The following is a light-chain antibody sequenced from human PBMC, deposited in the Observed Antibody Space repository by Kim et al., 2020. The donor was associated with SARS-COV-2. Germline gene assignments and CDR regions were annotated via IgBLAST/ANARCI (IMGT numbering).Light chain of an antibody. Sequence: QSALTQPPSVSGSPGQSITISCTGTSSDVGGYNYVSWYQQHPGKAPKLMIYDVSKRPSGVPNRFSGSKSGNTASLTISGLQAEDEADYYCNSYASSTTRVFGGGTKLTVL. CDR3: NSYASSTTRV. CDR1: SSDVGGYNY. CDR2: DVS. V-gene: IGLV2-11*01. J-gene: IGLJ3*02.